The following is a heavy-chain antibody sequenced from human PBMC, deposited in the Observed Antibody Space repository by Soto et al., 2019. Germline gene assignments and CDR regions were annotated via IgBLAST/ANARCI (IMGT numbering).Heavy chain of an antibody. CDR1: GFTFSSYA. J-gene: IGHJ5*02. V-gene: IGHV3-23*01. Sequence: GGSVRLSCAASGFTFSSYAMSWVRQAPGKGLEWVSAISGSGGSTYYADSVKGRFTISRDNSKNTLYLQMNSLRAEDTAVYYCAKVGGGYCSGGSCYHRNWFDPWGQGTLVTVSS. CDR2: ISGSGGST. D-gene: IGHD2-15*01. CDR3: AKVGGGYCSGGSCYHRNWFDP.